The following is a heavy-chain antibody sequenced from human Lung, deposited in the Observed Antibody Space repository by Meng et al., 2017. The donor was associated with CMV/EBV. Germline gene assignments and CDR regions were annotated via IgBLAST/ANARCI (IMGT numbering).Heavy chain of an antibody. CDR2: INHSGST. V-gene: IGHV4-34*01. CDR1: GGSFSGYY. Sequence: SETLSLXSAVYGGSFSGYYWSWIRQPPGKGLEWIGEINHSGSTNYNPSLKSRVTISVDTSKNQFSLKLSSVTAADTAVYYCARGEIVRKGVDYWGQGTLVTVSS. J-gene: IGHJ4*02. CDR3: ARGEIVRKGVDY. D-gene: IGHD3-16*02.